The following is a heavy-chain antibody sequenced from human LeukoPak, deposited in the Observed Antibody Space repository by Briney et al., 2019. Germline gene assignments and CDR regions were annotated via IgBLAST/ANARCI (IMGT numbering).Heavy chain of an antibody. CDR3: ARGGYYDSSGYRYDY. D-gene: IGHD3-22*01. CDR1: GFTFSSYS. CDR2: IYSGGST. Sequence: PGGSLRLSCAASGFTFSSYSMNWVRQAPGKGLERVSVIYSGGSTYYADSVKGRFTISRDNSKNTLYLQMNSLRAEDTAVYYCARGGYYDSSGYRYDYWGQGTLVTVSS. V-gene: IGHV3-53*01. J-gene: IGHJ4*02.